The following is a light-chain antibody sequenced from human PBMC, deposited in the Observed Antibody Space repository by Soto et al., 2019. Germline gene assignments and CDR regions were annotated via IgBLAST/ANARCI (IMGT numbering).Light chain of an antibody. CDR1: QSIDSW. CDR2: KTS. Sequence: DIQMTQSPSTLSASVGDRVTITCRASQSIDSWLAWYQQKPGKAPKLLIYKTSNLESGVPSRFSGSGSGTEFSLTISRLQPDDFATYYCQQYKSFSLTFGGGTRVEVK. V-gene: IGKV1-5*03. CDR3: QQYKSFSLT. J-gene: IGKJ4*01.